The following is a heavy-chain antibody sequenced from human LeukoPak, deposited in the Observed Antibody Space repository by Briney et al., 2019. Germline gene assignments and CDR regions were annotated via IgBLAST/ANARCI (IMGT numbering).Heavy chain of an antibody. CDR1: GFTFSSYS. J-gene: IGHJ4*02. CDR2: ISSSSSYI. CDR3: WPLSSSWTDY. Sequence: GWSLRLSCAASGFTFSSYSMNWVRQAPGKGLEWVSFISSSSSYIYYADSVKGRLTISRDKAKNSLYLQMNSLRAEDTAVYYCWPLSSSWTDYWGQGTLVTVSS. D-gene: IGHD6-6*01. V-gene: IGHV3-21*01.